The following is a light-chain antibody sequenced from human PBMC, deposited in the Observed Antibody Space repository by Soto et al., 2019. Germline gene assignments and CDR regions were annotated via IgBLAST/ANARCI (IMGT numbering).Light chain of an antibody. V-gene: IGKV3-11*01. CDR3: QQRSNWPWT. J-gene: IGKJ1*01. CDR2: DAS. CDR1: QSVRNY. Sequence: EIVLTQSPATLSLSPGERATLSCRASQSVRNYLAWYQQKPDQAPRLLIFDASNRATGIPGRFSGSGSGTYFTLTISTLEPEDFAVYYCQQRSNWPWTFGQGTKVHIK.